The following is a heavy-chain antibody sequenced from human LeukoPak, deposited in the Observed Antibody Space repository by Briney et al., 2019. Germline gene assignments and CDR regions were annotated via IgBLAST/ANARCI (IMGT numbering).Heavy chain of an antibody. CDR1: GYSISSGYY. CDR2: IYHSGST. D-gene: IGHD3-22*01. J-gene: IGHJ3*02. V-gene: IGHV4-38-2*02. Sequence: SETLSLTCTVSGYSISSGYYWGWIRQPPGKGLEWIGSIYHSGSTYYNPSLKSRVTISVDTSKNQFSLKLSSVIAADTAVYYCAREWGNYDSGDAFDIWGQGTMVTVSS. CDR3: AREWGNYDSGDAFDI.